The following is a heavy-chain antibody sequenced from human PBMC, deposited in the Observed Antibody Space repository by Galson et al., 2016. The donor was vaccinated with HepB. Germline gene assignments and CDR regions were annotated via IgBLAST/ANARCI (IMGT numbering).Heavy chain of an antibody. CDR2: ISNSGSTI. J-gene: IGHJ6*02. CDR3: ARDDWGFYGMDV. CDR1: GFSVSSNY. Sequence: SLRLSCAASGFSVSSNYMSWVRQAPGKGLEWISYISNSGSTIYYADSVKGRFTISRDNANNSLYLQMNSLRAEDTAVYYCARDDWGFYGMDVWGQGTTVTVSS. D-gene: IGHD7-27*01. V-gene: IGHV3-11*01.